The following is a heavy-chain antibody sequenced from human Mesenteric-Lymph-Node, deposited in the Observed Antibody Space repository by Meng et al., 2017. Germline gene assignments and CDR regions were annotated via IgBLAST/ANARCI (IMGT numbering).Heavy chain of an antibody. V-gene: IGHV3-49*04. J-gene: IGHJ4*02. D-gene: IGHD2-21*02. CDR2: IRSKAYGGTT. Sequence: GSLRLSCTASGFTFGDYAMSWVRQAPGKGLEWVGFIRSKAYGGTTAYAASVKGRFTISRDDSKSIAYLQMNSLKTEDTAVYYCTRSKPNCGGDCYSFDYWGQGTLVTVSS. CDR1: GFTFGDYA. CDR3: TRSKPNCGGDCYSFDY.